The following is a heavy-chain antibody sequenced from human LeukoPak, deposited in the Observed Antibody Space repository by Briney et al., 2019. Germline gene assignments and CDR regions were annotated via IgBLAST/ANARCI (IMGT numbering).Heavy chain of an antibody. CDR1: GSTVSSNY. J-gene: IGHJ4*02. D-gene: IGHD6-19*01. CDR2: IYSGGST. V-gene: IGHV3-53*01. Sequence: PGGSLRLSCAASGSTVSSNYMTWVRQAPGKGLEWVSVIYSGGSTYYADSVKGRFTISRDNSKNTLYLQMNSLRAEDTAVYYCAREVGYSSGWYLDYWGQGTLATVSS. CDR3: AREVGYSSGWYLDY.